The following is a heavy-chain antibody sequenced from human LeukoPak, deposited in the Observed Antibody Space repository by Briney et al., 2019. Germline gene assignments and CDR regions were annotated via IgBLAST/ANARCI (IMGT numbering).Heavy chain of an antibody. V-gene: IGHV1-2*02. D-gene: IGHD5-12*01. Sequence: VASVKVSCKASGYTFTGYYMHWVRQAPGQGLEWMGWINPNSGGTNYTQKFQGRVTMTRDTSISTAYMELSRLRSDDTAVYYCARDRYSGYDSGEQLDYWGQGTLVTVSS. J-gene: IGHJ4*02. CDR3: ARDRYSGYDSGEQLDY. CDR2: INPNSGGT. CDR1: GYTFTGYY.